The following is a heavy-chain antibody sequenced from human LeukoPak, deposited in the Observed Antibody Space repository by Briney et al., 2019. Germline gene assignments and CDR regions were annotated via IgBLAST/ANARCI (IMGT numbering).Heavy chain of an antibody. D-gene: IGHD6-19*01. Sequence: GGSLRLSCAASGFTFSSYSMNWVRQAPGKGLEWVANIKQDGSEKYYVDSVKGRFTISRDNAKNSLYLQMNSLRAEDTAVYYCARDGLPVAVDNWGQGTLVTVSS. CDR3: ARDGLPVAVDN. J-gene: IGHJ4*02. V-gene: IGHV3-7*01. CDR2: IKQDGSEK. CDR1: GFTFSSYS.